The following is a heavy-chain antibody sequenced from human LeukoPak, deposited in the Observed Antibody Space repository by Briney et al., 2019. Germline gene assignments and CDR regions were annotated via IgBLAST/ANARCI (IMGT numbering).Heavy chain of an antibody. V-gene: IGHV2-70*04. J-gene: IGHJ4*02. D-gene: IGHD6-19*01. CDR2: IDWDDNR. CDR3: ARLYSTGWYDY. Sequence: SGPALVKPTQTLTLTCTLSGFSLSTSGMRVSWIRQPPGKALEWLARIDWDDNRFYSTSLKTRLTISKDTSKNQVVLTMTNMDSVDTATYYCARLYSTGWYDYWGQGTLVTVSS. CDR1: GFSLSTSGMR.